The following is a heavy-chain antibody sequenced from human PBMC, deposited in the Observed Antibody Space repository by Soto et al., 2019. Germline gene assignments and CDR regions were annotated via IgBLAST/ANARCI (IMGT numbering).Heavy chain of an antibody. D-gene: IGHD3-22*01. CDR1: GITFDDYA. CDR2: ISWNSGSI. V-gene: IGHV3-9*01. J-gene: IGHJ4*02. Sequence: EVQLVESGGGLVQPGRSLRLSCAASGITFDDYAMHWVRQAPGKGLEWVSGISWNSGSIGYADSVKGRFTISRDNAKNSLYLQMNSLRAEDTALYYCAKDIRYDSSGYEGPLDYWGQGTLVTVSS. CDR3: AKDIRYDSSGYEGPLDY.